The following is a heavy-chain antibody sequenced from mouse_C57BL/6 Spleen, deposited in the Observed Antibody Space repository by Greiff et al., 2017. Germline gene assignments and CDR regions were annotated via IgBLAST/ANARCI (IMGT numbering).Heavy chain of an antibody. CDR2: IHPNNGGT. D-gene: IGHD2-1*01. J-gene: IGHJ3*01. CDR1: GYTFTDYY. CDR3: ARSSDGNYWIAY. Sequence: EVQLQQSGPELVKPGASVKISCKASGYTFTDYYMHWVKQSPGQGLEWIGDIHPNNGGTSYNQKFKGKATLTVDKSSSTAYMELRSLSSEDSAYYYCARSSDGNYWIAYWGQGTLVTVSA. V-gene: IGHV1-26*01.